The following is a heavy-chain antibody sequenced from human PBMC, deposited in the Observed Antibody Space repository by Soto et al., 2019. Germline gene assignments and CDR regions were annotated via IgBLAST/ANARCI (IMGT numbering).Heavy chain of an antibody. CDR2: LCAARAP. Sequence: EVQLVESGGGSVQPGESLRLSCAASGFSFRDYDMHWVRQRKGKGLEWVSALCAARAPYYVGSVKGRFSASRDNAQNSLFLHMNTLRVDDTAVYFCARAYLGRLPRRADYYYAMDVWGRGTTVTVSS. V-gene: IGHV3-13*05. CDR3: ARAYLGRLPRRADYYYAMDV. CDR1: GFSFRDYD. J-gene: IGHJ6*02. D-gene: IGHD1-26*01.